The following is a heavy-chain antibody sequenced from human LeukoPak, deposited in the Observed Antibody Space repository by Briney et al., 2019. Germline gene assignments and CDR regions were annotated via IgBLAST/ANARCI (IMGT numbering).Heavy chain of an antibody. V-gene: IGHV4-59*08. CDR3: ARQKAAAGTHWFDA. J-gene: IGHJ5*02. D-gene: IGHD6-13*01. CDR1: GGSISSYY. Sequence: AETLSLTCTVSGGSISSYYWSWIRQPPGKGLEWIGYIYYSGSTNYNPSLKSRVTISVNTPKNQFSLKLSSVTAADTAVYYCARQKAAAGTHWFDAWGQGTLVTVSS. CDR2: IYYSGST.